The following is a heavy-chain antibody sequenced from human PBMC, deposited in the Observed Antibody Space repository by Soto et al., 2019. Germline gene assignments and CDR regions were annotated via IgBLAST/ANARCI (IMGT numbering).Heavy chain of an antibody. Sequence: KTSETLSLTCAVYGGFLSESYWTWIRQPPGKGLEWIGEINHVGGTNYNPSLKSRVTMSVDTSQNQFSLRLISATAADTAMYFCVRIRYQLPSSVLWLDPWGQGTPVTVSS. J-gene: IGHJ5*02. CDR3: VRIRYQLPSSVLWLDP. V-gene: IGHV4-34*01. CDR1: GGFLSESY. CDR2: INHVGGT. D-gene: IGHD3-16*01.